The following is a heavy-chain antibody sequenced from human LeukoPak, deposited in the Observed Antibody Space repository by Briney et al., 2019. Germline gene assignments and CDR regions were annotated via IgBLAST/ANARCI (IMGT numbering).Heavy chain of an antibody. D-gene: IGHD6-13*01. Sequence: GASVKVSCKASGYTFTSYDISWVRQAPGQGLEWMGRIIPILGIANYAQKFQGRVTITADKSTSTAYMELSSLRSEDTAVYYCARGGVSSSWYLGYWGQGTLVTVSS. CDR3: ARGGVSSSWYLGY. CDR2: IIPILGIA. CDR1: GYTFTSYD. J-gene: IGHJ4*02. V-gene: IGHV1-69*04.